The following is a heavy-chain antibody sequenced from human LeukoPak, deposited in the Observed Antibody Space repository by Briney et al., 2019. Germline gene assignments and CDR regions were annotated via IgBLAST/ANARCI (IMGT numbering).Heavy chain of an antibody. Sequence: PGGSLRLSCAASGFTFSSYSMNWVRQAPGKGLEWVSSISSSSSYIYYADSVKGRFTISRDNAKNSLYLQMNSLRAEDTAVYYCARGNRWMGGTYYYYYMDVWGKGTTVTVSS. CDR3: ARGNRWMGGTYYYYYMDV. CDR2: ISSSSSYI. D-gene: IGHD3-16*01. V-gene: IGHV3-21*01. J-gene: IGHJ6*03. CDR1: GFTFSSYS.